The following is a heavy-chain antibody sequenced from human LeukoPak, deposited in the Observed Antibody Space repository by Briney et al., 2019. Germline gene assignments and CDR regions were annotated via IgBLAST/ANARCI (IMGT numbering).Heavy chain of an antibody. D-gene: IGHD3-10*01. Sequence: YYSGSTYYNPSLKSRVTISVDTSKNQFSLKLSSVTAADTAVYYCARVQYYYGTLDYWGQGTLVTVSS. CDR2: YYSGST. V-gene: IGHV4-39*07. CDR3: ARVQYYYGTLDY. J-gene: IGHJ4*02.